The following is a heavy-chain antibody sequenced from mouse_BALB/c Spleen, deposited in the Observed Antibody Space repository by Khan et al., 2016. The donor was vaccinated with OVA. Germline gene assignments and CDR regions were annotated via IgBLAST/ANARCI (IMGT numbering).Heavy chain of an antibody. CDR1: GYTFCDYY. Sequence: QVQLQQAGAELGRPGASVKLSCEASGYTFCDYYMNWVKQRSGQGLEWIGEIYPGSSTIYYHEKFKGKATLTAVKSSCTAYMQLSSLTSADSAVSFCARGAITAASDYWGEGTTLTVSS. CDR3: ARGAITAASDY. D-gene: IGHD1-2*01. V-gene: IGHV1-77*01. J-gene: IGHJ2*01. CDR2: IYPGSSTI.